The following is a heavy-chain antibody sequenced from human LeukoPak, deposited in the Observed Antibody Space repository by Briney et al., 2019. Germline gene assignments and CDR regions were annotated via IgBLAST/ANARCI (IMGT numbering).Heavy chain of an antibody. Sequence: GGSLRLSCAASGFTFSGSAMRWVRQAAGKGRGWVVRIRSKANSYATAYAASVKGRFTISRDDSKNTAYLQMNSLKTEDTAVYYCTRLKGGSTSWGQGTLATVSS. V-gene: IGHV3-73*01. CDR2: IRSKANSYAT. CDR3: TRLKGGSTS. J-gene: IGHJ4*02. CDR1: GFTFSGSA. D-gene: IGHD2-2*01.